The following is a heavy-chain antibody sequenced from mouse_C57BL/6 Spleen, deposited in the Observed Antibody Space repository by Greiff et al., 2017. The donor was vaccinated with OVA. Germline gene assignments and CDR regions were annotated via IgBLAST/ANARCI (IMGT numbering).Heavy chain of an antibody. Sequence: VKLMESGPGLVQPSQSLSITCTVSGFSLTSYGVHWVRQSPGKGLEWLGVIWRGGSTDSNAAFISRLSISKDNSKSQVFFKMNSLQADDTAIYYCARRGGYNGIAYWGQGTLVTVSA. CDR1: GFSLTSYG. CDR3: ARRGGYNGIAY. CDR2: IWRGGST. D-gene: IGHD2-2*01. J-gene: IGHJ3*01. V-gene: IGHV2-2*01.